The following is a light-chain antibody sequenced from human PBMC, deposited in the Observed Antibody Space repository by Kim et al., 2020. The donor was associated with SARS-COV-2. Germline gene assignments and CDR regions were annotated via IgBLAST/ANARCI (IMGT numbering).Light chain of an antibody. V-gene: IGKV3-20*01. J-gene: IGKJ4*01. Sequence: EIILTQSPGTLSLSPGERATLSSRASQSISSNYLAWYQQKPGQAPRVLIYGASSRATGIPDRFSGSGSGTDFNLTITRLEPEDFAVYYCQQYGGSRTVGGGTKVDIK. CDR2: GAS. CDR1: QSISSNY. CDR3: QQYGGSRT.